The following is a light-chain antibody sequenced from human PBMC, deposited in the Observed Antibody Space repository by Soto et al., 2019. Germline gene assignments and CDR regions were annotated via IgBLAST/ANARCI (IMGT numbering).Light chain of an antibody. CDR2: WAS. CDR1: QSILYSSNNKTL. Sequence: DIVMTQSPEYLAVSLGERATINCRSSQSILYSSNNKTLIAWYQQKPGQPPKLLIYWASTRQSGVPDRFSGMGSGRDFTLTISSLQAEDVAVYYCQQYYSPPRYTFGQGTRLGIK. CDR3: QQYYSPPRYT. V-gene: IGKV4-1*01. J-gene: IGKJ2*01.